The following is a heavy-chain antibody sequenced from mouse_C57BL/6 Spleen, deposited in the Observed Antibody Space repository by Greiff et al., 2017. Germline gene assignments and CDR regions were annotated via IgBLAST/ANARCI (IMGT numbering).Heavy chain of an antibody. CDR1: GYSFTDYN. CDR3: ARSGWDVDYYAMDY. V-gene: IGHV1-39*01. CDR2: INPNYGTT. D-gene: IGHD4-1*01. Sequence: VQLQQSGPELVKPGASVKISCKASGYSFTDYNMNWVKQSNGKSLEWIGVINPNYGTTSYNQKFKGKATLTVDQSSSTAYMQLNSLTSEDSAVXYSARSGWDVDYYAMDYWGQGTSGTVSS. J-gene: IGHJ4*01.